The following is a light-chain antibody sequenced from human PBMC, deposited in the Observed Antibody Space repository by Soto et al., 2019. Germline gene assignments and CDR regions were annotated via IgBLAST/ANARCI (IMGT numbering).Light chain of an antibody. CDR3: AAWDDSLNGLYV. CDR1: SSNIGSNT. J-gene: IGLJ1*01. Sequence: QSVLTQPPSASGTPGQSVTMSCSGSSSNIGSNTVNLYQQLPGTAPKLLIYSNNQRPSGVPDRFSGSKSGTSASLAISGLQSEDEADYYCAAWDDSLNGLYVFGTGTKVTVL. V-gene: IGLV1-44*01. CDR2: SNN.